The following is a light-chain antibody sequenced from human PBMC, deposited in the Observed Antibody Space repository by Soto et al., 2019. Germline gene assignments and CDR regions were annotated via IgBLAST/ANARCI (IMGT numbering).Light chain of an antibody. CDR2: EVN. Sequence: QSALTQPPSASGSPGQSVTITCTGTSSDVGAFNYVSWYQQHPGKAPKLIIFEVNKRPSGVPDRFSGSKSGNTASLTVSGLQAEDEADYYCSSYAGSNIYVFGGGTKVTVL. V-gene: IGLV2-8*01. J-gene: IGLJ1*01. CDR3: SSYAGSNIYV. CDR1: SSDVGAFNY.